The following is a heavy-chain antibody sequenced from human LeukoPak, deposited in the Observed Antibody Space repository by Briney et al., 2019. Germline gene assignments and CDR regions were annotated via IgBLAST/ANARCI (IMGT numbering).Heavy chain of an antibody. Sequence: GGSLRLSCAASGFTFSSYEMNWVRQAPGKGLEWVSYISSSGSSIYYADSVKGRFTISRDNAKNSLYLQMNSLRAEDTAVYYCARVKYSRVVGAFDYWGQGTLVTVFS. V-gene: IGHV3-48*03. CDR1: GFTFSSYE. CDR3: ARVKYSRVVGAFDY. CDR2: ISSSGSSI. D-gene: IGHD6-6*01. J-gene: IGHJ4*02.